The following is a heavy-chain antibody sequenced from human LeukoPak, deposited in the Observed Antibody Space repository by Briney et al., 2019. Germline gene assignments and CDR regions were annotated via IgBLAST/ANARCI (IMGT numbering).Heavy chain of an antibody. J-gene: IGHJ5*02. D-gene: IGHD6-6*01. CDR3: ARIPRQQLVYQGLATNWFDP. CDR2: INHSGST. CDR1: GGSISSYY. Sequence: PSETLSLTCTVSGGSISSYYWSWIRQPPGKGLEWIGEINHSGSTNYNPSLKSRVTISVDTSKNQFSLKLSSVTAADTAVYYCARIPRQQLVYQGLATNWFDPWGQGTLVTVSS. V-gene: IGHV4-34*01.